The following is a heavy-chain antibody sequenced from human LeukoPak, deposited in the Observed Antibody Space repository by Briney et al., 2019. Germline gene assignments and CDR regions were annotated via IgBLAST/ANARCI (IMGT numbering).Heavy chain of an antibody. J-gene: IGHJ6*02. CDR1: GFTFSSYS. D-gene: IGHD2-15*01. CDR3: AKHQICSGGSCCSSPYNYYGMDV. Sequence: GGSLRLSCAASGFTFSSYSMNWVRQAPGKGLEWVSSIYSSKSYRYYAASVKGRFTILRDNAQNSLYLKMNSLRDEDTAVYYRAKHQICSGGSCCSSPYNYYGMDVWGQGTTVTVS. V-gene: IGHV3-21*01. CDR2: IYSSKSYR.